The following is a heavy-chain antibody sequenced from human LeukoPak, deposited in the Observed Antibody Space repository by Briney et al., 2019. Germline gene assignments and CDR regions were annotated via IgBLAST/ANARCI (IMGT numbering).Heavy chain of an antibody. CDR2: IYTSGST. D-gene: IGHD3-10*01. CDR1: GGSISSGSYY. Sequence: PSETLSLTCTVSGGSISSGSYYWSWIRQPAGKGLEWIGRIYTSGSTNYNPSLKSRVTISVDTSKNQFSLKLSSVTAADTAVYYCARGPSAITMVRGVRYYFDYWGQGTLVTVSS. V-gene: IGHV4-61*02. CDR3: ARGPSAITMVRGVRYYFDY. J-gene: IGHJ4*02.